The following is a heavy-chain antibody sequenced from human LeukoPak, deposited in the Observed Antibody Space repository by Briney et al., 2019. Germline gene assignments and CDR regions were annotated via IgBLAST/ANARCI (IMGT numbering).Heavy chain of an antibody. D-gene: IGHD3-10*01. Sequence: SETLSPTCAVYGGSFSGYYWSWIRQPPGKGLEWIGEINHSGSTNYNPSLKSRVTISVDTSKNQFSLKLSSVTAADTAVYYCARGYGYRGVIINALDYWGQGTLVTVSS. CDR2: INHSGST. CDR3: ARGYGYRGVIINALDY. CDR1: GGSFSGYY. V-gene: IGHV4-34*01. J-gene: IGHJ4*02.